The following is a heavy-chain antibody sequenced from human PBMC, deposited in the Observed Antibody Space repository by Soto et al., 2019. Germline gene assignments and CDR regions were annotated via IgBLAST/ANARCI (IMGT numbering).Heavy chain of an antibody. CDR3: ARTSDSSSWYGNWFDP. V-gene: IGHV3-30*03. D-gene: IGHD6-13*01. J-gene: IGHJ5*02. Sequence: QVQLVESGGGVVQPGRSLRLSCAASGFTFSSYGMHWVRQAPGKGLEWAAVISYDGSNKYYADSVKGRFTISRDNSKNTLYLQMNSLRAEDTAVYYCARTSDSSSWYGNWFDPWGQGTLVTVSS. CDR2: ISYDGSNK. CDR1: GFTFSSYG.